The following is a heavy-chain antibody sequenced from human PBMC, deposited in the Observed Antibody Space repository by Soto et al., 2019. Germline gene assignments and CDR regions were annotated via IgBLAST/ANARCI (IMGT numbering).Heavy chain of an antibody. D-gene: IGHD3-9*01. CDR2: IYNRGNT. CDR3: AGVLTGDKVDQ. V-gene: IGHV4-30-4*01. J-gene: IGHJ4*02. CDR1: GVSINDDNYY. Sequence: QVQLQESGPGLVKPSQTLSLTCTVSGVSINDDNYYWSWIRQPPGKDLEWIGHIYNRGNTYNNPSISSRLTLSLDTSKSQFSLNLNSVTAADTAVYYCAGVLTGDKVDQWGQGTLVTVSS.